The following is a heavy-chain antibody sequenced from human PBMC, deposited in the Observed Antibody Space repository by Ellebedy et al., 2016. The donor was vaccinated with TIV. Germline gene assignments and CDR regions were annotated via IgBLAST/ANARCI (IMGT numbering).Heavy chain of an antibody. J-gene: IGHJ3*02. CDR2: IDGSSRYT. D-gene: IGHD2-21*01. CDR3: ARGGRSDSDTGDAFDS. Sequence: GESLKISCTASGFTFSDFYMTWIRQAPGRGLEWISYIDGSSRYTPYADSVKGRFTISRDNAKNSLYLQVTSLRAEDTAVYYCARGGRSDSDTGDAFDSWGQGTTVTVSS. V-gene: IGHV3-11*06. CDR1: GFTFSDFY.